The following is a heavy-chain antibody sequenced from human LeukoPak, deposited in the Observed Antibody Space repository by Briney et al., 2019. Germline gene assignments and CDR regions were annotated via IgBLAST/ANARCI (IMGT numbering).Heavy chain of an antibody. J-gene: IGHJ4*02. V-gene: IGHV4-39*07. Sequence: SETLSLTCTVSGGSISSSSYFWGWLRQPPGRGLEWIGNIYYSGSTNYNPSLKSRVTISVDTSKNQFSLKLSSVTAADTAVYYCARRPGGSYLYGFDYWGQGTLVTVSS. D-gene: IGHD1-26*01. CDR3: ARRPGGSYLYGFDY. CDR1: GGSISSSSYF. CDR2: IYYSGST.